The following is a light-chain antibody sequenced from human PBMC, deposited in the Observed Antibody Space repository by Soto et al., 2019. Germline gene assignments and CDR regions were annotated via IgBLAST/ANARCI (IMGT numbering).Light chain of an antibody. Sequence: EVVLTQSPDTLSLPPGERATLSCRASQSISSYLAWYQQKPGQAPRLLIYDASSRATGIPARFSGSGSGTDFTLTISGLQPDDSATYYCQQYKTWWTFGQGTKVDIK. CDR1: QSISSY. CDR2: DAS. V-gene: IGKV3-11*01. CDR3: QQYKTWWT. J-gene: IGKJ1*01.